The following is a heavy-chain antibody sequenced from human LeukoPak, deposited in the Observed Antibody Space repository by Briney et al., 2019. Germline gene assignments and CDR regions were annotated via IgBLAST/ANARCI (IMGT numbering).Heavy chain of an antibody. CDR3: ARGTSPFDP. CDR2: ITSSSSTI. CDR1: GFTFSSYI. V-gene: IGHV3-48*02. J-gene: IGHJ5*02. Sequence: PGGSLRLSCAASGFTFSSYIMNWVRQAPGKGLEWISYITSSSSTIYYADSVKGRFTISRDNAKNSPYPQMNSLRDEDTAVYYCARGTSPFDPWGRGTLVTVSS.